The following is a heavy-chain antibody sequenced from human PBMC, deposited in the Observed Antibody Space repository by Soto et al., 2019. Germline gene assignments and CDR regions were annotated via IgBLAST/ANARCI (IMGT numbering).Heavy chain of an antibody. V-gene: IGHV1-69*13. D-gene: IGHD5-18*01. CDR2: IIPIFGTA. CDR3: AREQDTAMVTDYYYGMDV. Sequence: GASVKVSCKASGGTFSSYAISWVLQAPGQGLEWMGGIIPIFGTANYAQKFQGRVTITADESTSTAYMELSSLRSEDTAVYYCAREQDTAMVTDYYYGMDVWGQGTTVTVSS. CDR1: GGTFSSYA. J-gene: IGHJ6*02.